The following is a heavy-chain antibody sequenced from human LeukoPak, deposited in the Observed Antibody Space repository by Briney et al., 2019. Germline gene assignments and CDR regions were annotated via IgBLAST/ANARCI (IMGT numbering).Heavy chain of an antibody. J-gene: IGHJ4*02. V-gene: IGHV3-9*01. Sequence: PGGSLRLSCAASGFTFSSYAMSWVRQAPGKGLEWVSGISWNSGSIGYADSVKGRFTISRDNAKNSLYLQMNSLRAEDTALYYCAKDRYYYDSSGYYDYWGQGTLVTVSS. CDR1: GFTFSSYA. CDR2: ISWNSGSI. CDR3: AKDRYYYDSSGYYDY. D-gene: IGHD3-22*01.